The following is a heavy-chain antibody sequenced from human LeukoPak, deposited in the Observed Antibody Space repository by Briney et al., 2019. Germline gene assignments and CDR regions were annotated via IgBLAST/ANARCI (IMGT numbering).Heavy chain of an antibody. V-gene: IGHV3-13*01. Sequence: GALRLSCAASGFTFSSHDMHWVRQATGKGLEWVSTIGTAGDTYYPGSVKGRFTISRENAKNSLYLQMNILKAGDTAVYYCARGGPGYYLDYWGQGTLVTVSP. J-gene: IGHJ4*02. CDR1: GFTFSSHD. CDR2: IGTAGDT. CDR3: ARGGPGYYLDY.